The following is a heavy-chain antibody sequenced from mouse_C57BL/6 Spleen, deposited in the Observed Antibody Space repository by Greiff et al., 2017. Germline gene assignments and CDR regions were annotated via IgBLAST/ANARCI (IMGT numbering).Heavy chain of an antibody. CDR1: GYTFTSYW. CDR3: ARFNWDSWFAY. Sequence: QVQLQQPGAELVRPGTSVKLSCKASGYTFTSYWMHWVKQRPGQGLEWIGVIDPSDSYTNYNQKFKGKATLTVDTSSSTAYMQLSSLTSEDSAVYYCARFNWDSWFAYWGQGTLVTVSA. CDR2: IDPSDSYT. J-gene: IGHJ3*01. V-gene: IGHV1-59*01. D-gene: IGHD4-1*01.